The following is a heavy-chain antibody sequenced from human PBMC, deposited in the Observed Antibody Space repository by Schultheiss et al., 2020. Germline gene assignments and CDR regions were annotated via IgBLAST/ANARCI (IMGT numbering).Heavy chain of an antibody. J-gene: IGHJ4*02. V-gene: IGHV3-66*01. CDR2: IYSCGST. Sequence: GGSLRLSCAASGFTFSSYSMNWVRQAPGKGLEWVSVIYSCGSTYYADSVKGRFTISRDNAKNSLYLQMNSLRAEDTAVYYCARGGIAAAGDYWGQGTLVTVSS. D-gene: IGHD6-13*01. CDR3: ARGGIAAAGDY. CDR1: GFTFSSYS.